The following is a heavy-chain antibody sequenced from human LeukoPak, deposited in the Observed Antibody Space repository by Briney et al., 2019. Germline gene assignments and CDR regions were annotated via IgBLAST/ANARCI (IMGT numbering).Heavy chain of an antibody. D-gene: IGHD2/OR15-2a*01. J-gene: IGHJ4*02. CDR2: IKSNADGGTP. V-gene: IGHV3-15*01. CDR3: TTFYHEYSPY. CDR1: GFSFMNAW. Sequence: GGSLRLSCAASGFSFMNAWMIWVRQAPGKGLEWVGRIKSNADGGTPDYAAPARGRFTISRDDSKNTLYLQMTSLKTEDTAVYYCTTFYHEYSPYWGRGTLVTVSS.